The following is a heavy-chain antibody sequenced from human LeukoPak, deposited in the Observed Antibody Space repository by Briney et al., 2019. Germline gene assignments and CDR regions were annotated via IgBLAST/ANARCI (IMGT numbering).Heavy chain of an antibody. CDR3: AKDIVVVPAAMGAFGI. CDR2: ISGSGGST. Sequence: PGGSLRLSCAASGFTFSSYAMSWVRQAPGKGLEWVSAISGSGGSTYYADSVKGRFTISRDNSKNTLYLQMNSLRAEDTAVYYCAKDIVVVPAAMGAFGIWGQGTMVTVSS. D-gene: IGHD2-2*01. V-gene: IGHV3-23*01. J-gene: IGHJ3*02. CDR1: GFTFSSYA.